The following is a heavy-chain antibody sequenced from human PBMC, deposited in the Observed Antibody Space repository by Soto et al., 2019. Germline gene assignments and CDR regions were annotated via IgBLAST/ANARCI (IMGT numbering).Heavy chain of an antibody. D-gene: IGHD3-9*01. CDR3: ARDEYYDILTGYSSYYGMDV. Sequence: GGSLRLSCAASGFTFSSYGMHWVRQAPGKGLEWVAVIWYDGSNKYYADSVKGRFTISRDNSKNTLYLQMNSLRAEDTAVYYCARDEYYDILTGYSSYYGMDVWGQGTTVTVSS. V-gene: IGHV3-33*01. J-gene: IGHJ6*02. CDR2: IWYDGSNK. CDR1: GFTFSSYG.